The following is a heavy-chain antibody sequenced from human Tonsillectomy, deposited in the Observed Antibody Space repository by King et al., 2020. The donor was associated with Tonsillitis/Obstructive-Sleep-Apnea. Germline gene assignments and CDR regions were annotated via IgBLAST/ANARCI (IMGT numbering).Heavy chain of an antibody. J-gene: IGHJ4*02. Sequence: VQLVQSGAEVKKPGASVKVSCKASGYTFTGYYMHWVRHAPRQGLEWMGWINPNSGDTNYAQKFQGRVTMTRDTSISTAYMELSRLRSDDTAVYYCARTLTGTTYSPGYWGQGTLVTVSS. D-gene: IGHD1-7*01. CDR3: ARTLTGTTYSPGY. CDR2: INPNSGDT. V-gene: IGHV1-2*02. CDR1: GYTFTGYY.